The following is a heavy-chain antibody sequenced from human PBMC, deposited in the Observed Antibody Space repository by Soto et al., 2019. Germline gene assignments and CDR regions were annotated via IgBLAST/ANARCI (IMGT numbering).Heavy chain of an antibody. CDR3: ARGNPFWWFDP. CDR1: GYSFTGNY. CDR2: VNPNTGST. Sequence: ASVKVSCKSSGYSFTGNYIHWIRQAPGQGLEWMGWVNPNTGSTTYAQKFKGRVTMTRDTSITTTYMQLNSLTSDDTAVYYGARGNPFWWFDPWGQRTRVTFSS. D-gene: IGHD3-3*01. V-gene: IGHV1-2*02. J-gene: IGHJ5*02.